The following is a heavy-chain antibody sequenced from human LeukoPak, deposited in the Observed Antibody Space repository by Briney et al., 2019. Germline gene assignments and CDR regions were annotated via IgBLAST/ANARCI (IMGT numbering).Heavy chain of an antibody. V-gene: IGHV2-70*11. CDR2: IDWDDER. CDR1: GFSLSSSGMC. D-gene: IGHD4-11*01. Sequence: SGPALVKPTQTLTLTCTFSGFSLSSSGMCVSWIRQPPGNALEWLARIDWDDERHYSTSLKTRLTISKDTSKNQVVLTMANVDPVDTATYYCTRYRLSVFDYWGQGTLVTVSS. CDR3: TRYRLSVFDY. J-gene: IGHJ4*02.